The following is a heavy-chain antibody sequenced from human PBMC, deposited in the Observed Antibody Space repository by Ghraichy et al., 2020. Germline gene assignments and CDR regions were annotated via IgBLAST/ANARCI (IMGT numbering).Heavy chain of an antibody. CDR2: INHSGST. V-gene: IGHV4-34*01. J-gene: IGHJ6*02. CDR1: GGSFSGYY. Sequence: SETLSLTCAVYGGSFSGYYWSWIRQPPRKGLEWIGEINHSGSTNYNPSLKSRVTISVDTSKNQFSLKLSSVTAADTAVYYCARAQYRGGWFGYGMDVWGQGTTVTVSS. D-gene: IGHD3-10*01. CDR3: ARAQYRGGWFGYGMDV.